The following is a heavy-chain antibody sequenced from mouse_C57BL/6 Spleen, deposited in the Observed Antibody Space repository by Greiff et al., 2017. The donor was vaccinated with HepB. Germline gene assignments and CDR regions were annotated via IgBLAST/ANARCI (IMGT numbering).Heavy chain of an antibody. V-gene: IGHV3-6*01. D-gene: IGHD2-5*01. J-gene: IGHJ3*01. CDR3: AIYYSNFVRFAY. Sequence: ESGPGLVKPSQSLSLTCSVTGYSITSGYYWNWIRQFPGNKLEWMGYISYDGSNNYNPSLKNRISITRDTPKNKFFMKLNSVTTEDTATYYSAIYYSNFVRFAYWGQGTLVTVSA. CDR2: ISYDGSN. CDR1: GYSITSGYY.